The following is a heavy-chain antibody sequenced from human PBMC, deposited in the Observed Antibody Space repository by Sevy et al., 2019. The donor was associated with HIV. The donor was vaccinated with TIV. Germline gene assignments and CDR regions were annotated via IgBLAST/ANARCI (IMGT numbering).Heavy chain of an antibody. V-gene: IGHV3-15*01. CDR3: TTDSKKRRLSALLDY. Sequence: GGSLRLSCAASGFTFSNAWMSWVRQAPGKGLEWVGRIKSKTDGGTTDYAAPVKGRFTISREDSKNTLYLQMNSLKTEDTAIYYCTTDSKKRRLSALLDYWGQGTLVTVSS. J-gene: IGHJ4*02. CDR2: IKSKTDGGTT. CDR1: GFTFSNAW.